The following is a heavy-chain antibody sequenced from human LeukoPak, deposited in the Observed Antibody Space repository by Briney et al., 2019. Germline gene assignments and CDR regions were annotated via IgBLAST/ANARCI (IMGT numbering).Heavy chain of an antibody. J-gene: IGHJ3*02. CDR2: ISAYNGNT. V-gene: IGHV1-18*01. CDR1: GYTFTSYG. D-gene: IGHD2-15*01. Sequence: ASVTVSCKASGYTFTSYGISWVRQAPGQGLEWMGWISAYNGNTNYAQKLQGRVTITTDTSTSTAYMELRSLRSDDTAVYYCARDRRMSDAFDIWGQGTMVTASS. CDR3: ARDRRMSDAFDI.